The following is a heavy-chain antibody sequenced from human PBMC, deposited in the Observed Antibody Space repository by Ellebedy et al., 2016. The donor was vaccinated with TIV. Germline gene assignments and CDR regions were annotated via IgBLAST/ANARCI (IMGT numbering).Heavy chain of an antibody. D-gene: IGHD5-18*01. J-gene: IGHJ6*02. Sequence: PGGSLRLSCAASGFTFSSYTLNWVRQAPGKGLEWVSSISGNSNYIYYAGSVKGRFTISRDNAKNSLYLQMNSLRAEDTAVYYCAREGDTAMVRGMDVWGQGTTVTVSS. V-gene: IGHV3-21*04. CDR3: AREGDTAMVRGMDV. CDR1: GFTFSSYT. CDR2: ISGNSNYI.